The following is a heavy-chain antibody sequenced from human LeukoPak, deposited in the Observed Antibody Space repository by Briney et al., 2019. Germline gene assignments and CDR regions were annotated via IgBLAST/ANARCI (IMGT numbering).Heavy chain of an antibody. V-gene: IGHV3-30*01. CDR1: GFTFSSYA. D-gene: IGHD3-10*01. J-gene: IGHJ4*02. CDR3: ASAYGSGSYYNGPDY. Sequence: PGGSLRLSCAASGFTFSSYAMHWVRQAPGKGLEWVAVISYDGSNKYYADSAKGRFTISRDNSKNTLYLQMNSLRAEDTAVYYCASAYGSGSYYNGPDYWGQGTLVTVSS. CDR2: ISYDGSNK.